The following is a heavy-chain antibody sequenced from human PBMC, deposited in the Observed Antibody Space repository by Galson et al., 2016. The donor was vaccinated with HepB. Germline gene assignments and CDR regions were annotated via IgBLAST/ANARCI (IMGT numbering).Heavy chain of an antibody. V-gene: IGHV1-69*13. Sequence: SVKVSCKASGGTFSSYGISWVRQAPGQGLEWMGGIIPIFGTANYAQKFQGRLTITADDSARTAYMELSSLRSEGTAVYYCATLDRDDPDYYGMDVWGQGTTVTVSS. CDR2: IIPIFGTA. D-gene: IGHD1-1*01. CDR1: GGTFSSYG. CDR3: ATLDRDDPDYYGMDV. J-gene: IGHJ6*02.